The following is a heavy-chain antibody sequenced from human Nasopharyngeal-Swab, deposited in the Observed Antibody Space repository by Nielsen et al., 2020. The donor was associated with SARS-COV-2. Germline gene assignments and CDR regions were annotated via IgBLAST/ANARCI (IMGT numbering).Heavy chain of an antibody. CDR1: GYTFTSYY. CDR3: ARVLPFRITGTSGMDV. Sequence: ASVKVSCKASGYTFTSYYLHWLRQAPGQGLEWMGIINPTDGSTSYAQKFEGRVTMTRVTSTSTVYMELNSLGSEDTAVYYCARVLPFRITGTSGMDVWGQGTTVTVSS. J-gene: IGHJ6*02. CDR2: INPTDGST. D-gene: IGHD1-7*01. V-gene: IGHV1-46*01.